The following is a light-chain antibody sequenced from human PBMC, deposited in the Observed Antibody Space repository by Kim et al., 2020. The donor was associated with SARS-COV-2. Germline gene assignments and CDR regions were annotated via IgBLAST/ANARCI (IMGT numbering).Light chain of an antibody. CDR2: GAS. CDR3: QQSYTAPQT. Sequence: DIQMTQSASSLSASVGDRVTITCRASQSISNFLNWYQQKPGKAPNLLIYGASSLQSGVPSRFSGSGSGTDFTLTISSLQPEDFSTFYCQQSYTAPQTFGQGTKVDIK. CDR1: QSISNF. J-gene: IGKJ1*01. V-gene: IGKV1-39*01.